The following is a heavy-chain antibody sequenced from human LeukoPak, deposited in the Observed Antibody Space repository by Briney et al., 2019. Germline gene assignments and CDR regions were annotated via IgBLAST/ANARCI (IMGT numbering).Heavy chain of an antibody. Sequence: GGSLRLSCAASGFTFSSYWMHWVRHAPGKGLVWVSRINTDGSSITYADSVKGRFTISRDNAKNTLYLQMNSLRAEDAAVYYCARDYYDSSGYYHSAYWGQGTLVTVSS. D-gene: IGHD3-22*01. CDR2: INTDGSSI. CDR3: ARDYYDSSGYYHSAY. CDR1: GFTFSSYW. V-gene: IGHV3-74*01. J-gene: IGHJ4*02.